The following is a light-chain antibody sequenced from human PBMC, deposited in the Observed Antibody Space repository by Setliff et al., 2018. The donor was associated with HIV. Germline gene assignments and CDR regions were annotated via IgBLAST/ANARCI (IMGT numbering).Light chain of an antibody. CDR3: NSYTGSSTGYV. V-gene: IGLV2-14*01. Sequence: QSALTQPASVSGSPGQSITISCTGTSSDVGDYDFVSWFQQHPGKAPKLMIYEVSTRPSGVSNRFSGSKSGNTASLTISGLQAEDEADYYCNSYTGSSTGYVFGTGTKVTVL. J-gene: IGLJ1*01. CDR2: EVS. CDR1: SSDVGDYDF.